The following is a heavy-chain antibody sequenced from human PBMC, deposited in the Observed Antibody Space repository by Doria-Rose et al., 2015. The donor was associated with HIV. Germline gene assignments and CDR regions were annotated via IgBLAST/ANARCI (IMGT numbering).Heavy chain of an antibody. V-gene: IGHV3-49*04. CDR3: TRDNGGAAVGASYY. D-gene: IGHD1-26*01. Sequence: GDYTISLVRPSPCQVLERVGFIRTKASFGTPEYAASVKGRFTISRDDSKNIAYLQMTSLKTEDTAVYFCTRDNGGAAVGASYYWGQGTLVTVSS. CDR2: IRTKASFGTP. J-gene: IGHJ4*02. CDR1: GDYT.